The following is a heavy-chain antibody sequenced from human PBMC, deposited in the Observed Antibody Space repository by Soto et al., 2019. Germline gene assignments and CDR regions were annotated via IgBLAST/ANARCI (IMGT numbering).Heavy chain of an antibody. CDR3: ARDLTTHDY. Sequence: LRLSCVGSGFTFSDHAITWVRQAPGKGLEWVSTVAGIGTFYADSVRGRFTISRDDSINTVSLQMNSLRGEDTAVYYCARDLTTHDYWGQGTVVTVSS. J-gene: IGHJ4*02. V-gene: IGHV3-23*01. CDR2: VAGIGT. CDR1: GFTFSDHA.